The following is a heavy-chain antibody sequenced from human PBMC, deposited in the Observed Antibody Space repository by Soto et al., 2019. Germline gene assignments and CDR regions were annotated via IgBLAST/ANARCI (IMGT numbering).Heavy chain of an antibody. CDR3: ARELGIVLMVYARDAFDI. J-gene: IGHJ3*02. CDR2: IYTSGST. Sequence: PSETLSLTCTLSGGSISSYYWSWIRQPAGKGLEWSGRIYTSGSTNYNPSLKSRVTMSVDTSKNQFSLKLSSVTAADTAVYYCARELGIVLMVYARDAFDIWGQGKMVTVSS. CDR1: GGSISSYY. V-gene: IGHV4-4*07. D-gene: IGHD2-8*01.